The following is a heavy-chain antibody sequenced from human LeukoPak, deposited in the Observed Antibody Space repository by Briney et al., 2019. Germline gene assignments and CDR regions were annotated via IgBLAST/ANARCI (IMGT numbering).Heavy chain of an antibody. V-gene: IGHV3-9*01. CDR2: ISWNSGSI. J-gene: IGHJ4*02. CDR1: GFTFSSYA. Sequence: GGSLRLSCAASGFTFSSYAMSWVRQAPGKGLEWVSGISWNSGSIGYADSVKGRFTISRDNAKNSLYLQMNSLRAEDTALYYCAGETFDYWGQGTLVTVSS. CDR3: AGETFDY.